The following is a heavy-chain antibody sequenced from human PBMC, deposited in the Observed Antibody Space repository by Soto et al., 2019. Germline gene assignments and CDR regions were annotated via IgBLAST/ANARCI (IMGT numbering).Heavy chain of an antibody. Sequence: GGSLRLSCAASGFTFSTYAMNWVRQAPGKGLEWVAVISYDGSNKYYADSVKGRFTISRDNSKNTLYLQMNSLRAEDTAVYYCARVWDYYDSSGPPTGWGQGTLVTVSS. D-gene: IGHD3-22*01. V-gene: IGHV3-30-3*01. CDR1: GFTFSTYA. J-gene: IGHJ4*02. CDR3: ARVWDYYDSSGPPTG. CDR2: ISYDGSNK.